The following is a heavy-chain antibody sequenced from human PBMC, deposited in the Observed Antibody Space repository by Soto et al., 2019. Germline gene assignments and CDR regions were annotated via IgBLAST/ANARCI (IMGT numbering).Heavy chain of an antibody. CDR1: GFTFQSYS. J-gene: IGHJ5*02. V-gene: IGHV3-48*02. CDR2: ISSSSSTI. Sequence: GGSLRLSCAASGFTFQSYSMNWVRQAPGKGLEWVSYISSSSSTIYYADSVKGRFTISRDNAKNSLYLQMNSLRDEDTAVYYWARERAVGIAVALKWFDTWGPGTPVTVSS. D-gene: IGHD6-19*01. CDR3: ARERAVGIAVALKWFDT.